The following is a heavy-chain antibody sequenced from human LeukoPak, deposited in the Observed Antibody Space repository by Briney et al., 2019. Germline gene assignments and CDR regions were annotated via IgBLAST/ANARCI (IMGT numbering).Heavy chain of an antibody. V-gene: IGHV1-18*01. CDR3: AGSLGYCTSNFCYLKY. Sequence: AAVKVSCKTSGYSENFYGITWVRQVAVQGLEWMGWISAQHGQTEYAPNSQDRVTMTTDTYTNTAYMELRSLRSDDTAVYYCAGSLGYCTSNFCYLKYWGQGTLVTVSS. D-gene: IGHD2-2*01. CDR2: ISAQHGQT. CDR1: GYSENFYG. J-gene: IGHJ4*02.